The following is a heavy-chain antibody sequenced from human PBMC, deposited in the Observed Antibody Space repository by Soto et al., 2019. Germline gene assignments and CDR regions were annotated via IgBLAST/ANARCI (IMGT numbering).Heavy chain of an antibody. Sequence: PSETLSLTCTVSGGSISSSSYYWSWIRQPPGEGLEWIGYMHYSGSTNYNPSLKSRVTMSVDTSKNQFSLKLSSVTAADTAVYYCANTPHCRSTGCYRFDFWGQGTLVTVSS. D-gene: IGHD2-2*02. CDR3: ANTPHCRSTGCYRFDF. CDR2: MHYSGST. CDR1: GGSISSSSYY. J-gene: IGHJ4*02. V-gene: IGHV4-61*01.